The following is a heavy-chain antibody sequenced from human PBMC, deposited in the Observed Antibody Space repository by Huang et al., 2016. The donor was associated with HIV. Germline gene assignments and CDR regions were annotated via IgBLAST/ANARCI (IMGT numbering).Heavy chain of an antibody. Sequence: QLQLQESGPGLVKSSDTLSLNCTISGGSIKSINYYWGWVRQAPGKGLEWIGDSYYSGSPYYNPSLRSRGSLSVDTSKNQVTLKVNAVIAADTAVYYCARRQGSGYYFYFDYWGRGIPVTVSA. V-gene: IGHV4-39*01. CDR2: SYYSGSP. CDR3: ARRQGSGYYFYFDY. J-gene: IGHJ4*02. CDR1: GGSIKSINYY. D-gene: IGHD3-22*01.